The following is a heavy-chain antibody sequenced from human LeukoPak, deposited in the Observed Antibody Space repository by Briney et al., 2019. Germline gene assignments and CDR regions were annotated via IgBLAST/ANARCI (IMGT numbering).Heavy chain of an antibody. J-gene: IGHJ4*02. CDR1: GFTFSSYA. CDR3: ARTYYDILTGRPFDY. CDR2: ISYDGSNK. V-gene: IGHV3-30-3*01. D-gene: IGHD3-9*01. Sequence: GGSLRLSCAASGFTFSSYAMHWVRQAPGKGLEWVAVISYDGSNKYYADSVKGRFTISRDKSKNTLYLQMNSLRAEDTAVYYCARTYYDILTGRPFDYWGQGTLVTVSS.